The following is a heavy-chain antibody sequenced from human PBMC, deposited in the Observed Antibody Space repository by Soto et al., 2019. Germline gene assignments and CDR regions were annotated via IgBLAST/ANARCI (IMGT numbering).Heavy chain of an antibody. V-gene: IGHV3-30*18. CDR3: AKELGSSYYYYGMDV. Sequence: GGSLRLSCAAYGFTFSSYGMHWVGQAPGKGLEWVAVISYDGSNKYYADSVKGRFTISRDNSKNTLYLQMNSLRAEDTAVYYCAKELGSSYYYYGMDVWGQGTTVTVSS. J-gene: IGHJ6*02. CDR1: GFTFSSYG. CDR2: ISYDGSNK. D-gene: IGHD6-13*01.